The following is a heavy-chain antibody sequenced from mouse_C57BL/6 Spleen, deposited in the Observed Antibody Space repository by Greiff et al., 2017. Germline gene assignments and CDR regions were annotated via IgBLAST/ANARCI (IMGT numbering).Heavy chain of an antibody. CDR1: GYTFTSYT. CDR3: AREVLRTGAMDY. V-gene: IGHV1-4*01. J-gene: IGHJ4*01. Sequence: QVQLQQSGAELARPGASVKMSCKASGYTFTSYTMHWVKQRPGQGLEWIGYINPSSGYTKYNQKFKDKATLTADKSSSTAYMQLSSLTSEDSAVYYCAREVLRTGAMDYWGQGTSVTVSS. D-gene: IGHD1-1*01. CDR2: INPSSGYT.